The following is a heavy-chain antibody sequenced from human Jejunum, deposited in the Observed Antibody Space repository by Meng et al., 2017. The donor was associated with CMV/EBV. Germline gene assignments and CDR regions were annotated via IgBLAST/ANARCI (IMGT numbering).Heavy chain of an antibody. J-gene: IGHJ3*02. V-gene: IGHV1-46*01. CDR2: ISPSSGST. Sequence: GFTFTPHLMHWVRQAPGQGLEWMGIISPSSGSTSYAQKFQGRFTMTRDTSTSTVYMELSSLRSEDTAVYYCASHDPYSASGGAFHIWGQGTVVTVSS. CDR3: ASHDPYSASGGAFHI. CDR1: GFTFTPHL. D-gene: IGHD1-26*01.